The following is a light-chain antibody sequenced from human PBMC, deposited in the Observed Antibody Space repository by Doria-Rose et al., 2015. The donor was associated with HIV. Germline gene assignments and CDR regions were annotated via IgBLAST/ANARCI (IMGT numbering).Light chain of an antibody. CDR3: HQYGTSWT. CDR2: DGS. J-gene: IGKJ1*01. CDR1: QSLSSTY. V-gene: IGKV3-20*01. Sequence: TQSPGTLSLSPGERATLYCRASQSLSSTYLAWYQQKPGQAPSLLIYDGSTRATGIPDRFNASGSGTDFTLTINRLEPEDFALYYCHQYGTSWTFGQGTKVEI.